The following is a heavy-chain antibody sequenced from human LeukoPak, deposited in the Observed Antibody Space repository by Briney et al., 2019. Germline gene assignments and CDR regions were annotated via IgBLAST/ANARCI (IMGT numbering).Heavy chain of an antibody. CDR1: GFTFSSYS. CDR2: ISWNSGSI. D-gene: IGHD5-18*01. CDR3: ARRAGYSYGYGDYYYMDV. V-gene: IGHV3-20*04. Sequence: GGSLRLSCAASGFTFSSYSMNWVRQAPGKGLEWVSGISWNSGSIGYGDSVKGRFTISRDNAKNSLYLQMNSLRAEDTALYYCARRAGYSYGYGDYYYMDVWGKGTTVTVSS. J-gene: IGHJ6*03.